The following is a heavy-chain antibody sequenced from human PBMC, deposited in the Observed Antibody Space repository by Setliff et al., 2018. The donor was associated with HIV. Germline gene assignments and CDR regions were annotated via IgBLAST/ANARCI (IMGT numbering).Heavy chain of an antibody. CDR3: TTRLSGSYIPNWFDP. D-gene: IGHD1-26*01. CDR2: IKSKEDGGTR. V-gene: IGHV3-15*01. J-gene: IGHJ5*02. Sequence: GGSLRLSCAASGLTDTYNYMSWVRQAPGKGLEWVGRIKSKEDGGTREYAAPVKGRFTISRDDSKNTLYLQMNSLEIEDTAVYYCTTRLSGSYIPNWFDPWGQGTLVTVSS. CDR1: GLTDTYNY.